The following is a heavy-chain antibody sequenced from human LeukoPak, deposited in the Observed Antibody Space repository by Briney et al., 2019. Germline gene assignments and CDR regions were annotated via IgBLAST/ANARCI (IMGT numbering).Heavy chain of an antibody. D-gene: IGHD2-21*02. CDR2: MNPNSGNT. CDR3: ARDHAVVTAPLDY. CDR1: GYTFTSYD. J-gene: IGHJ4*02. Sequence: ASVKVSCEASGYTFTSYDINWVRQATGQGLEWMGWMNPNSGNTGYAQKFQGRVTMTRNTSISTAYMELSSLRSEDTAVYYCARDHAVVTAPLDYWGQGTLVTVSS. V-gene: IGHV1-8*01.